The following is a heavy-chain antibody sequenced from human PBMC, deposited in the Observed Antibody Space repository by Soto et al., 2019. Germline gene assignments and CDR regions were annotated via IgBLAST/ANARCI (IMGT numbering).Heavy chain of an antibody. J-gene: IGHJ3*02. CDR2: IIPIFGTA. CDR3: ARGQQVVSGYDSHAFDI. D-gene: IGHD5-12*01. Sequence: QVQLVQSGAEVKKPGSSVKVSCKASGGTFSSYAISWVRQAPGQGLEWMGGIIPIFGTANYAQKFQGRVTITADESTSTAYMELSSLRSEDTAVYYCARGQQVVSGYDSHAFDIWCQGTMVTVSS. V-gene: IGHV1-69*01. CDR1: GGTFSSYA.